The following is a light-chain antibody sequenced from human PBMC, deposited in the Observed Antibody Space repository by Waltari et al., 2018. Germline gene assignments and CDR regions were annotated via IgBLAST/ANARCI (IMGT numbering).Light chain of an antibody. CDR3: MQALQRPFT. V-gene: IGKV2-28*01. CDR2: LAS. Sequence: VVMTQSPLSLSVSPGEPASLSCRSSESLHSSGYTYLDWYLQKPGQSPQLLISLASTRASGVPDRFSGSGSDTDFTLKISRVEAEDVGLYYCMQALQRPFTFGPGTKVEIK. CDR1: ESLHSSGYTY. J-gene: IGKJ3*01.